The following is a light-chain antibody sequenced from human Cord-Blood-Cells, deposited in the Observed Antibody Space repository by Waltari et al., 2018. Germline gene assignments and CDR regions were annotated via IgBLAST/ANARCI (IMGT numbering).Light chain of an antibody. J-gene: IGLJ3*02. Sequence: QFVRTHPPPRSGTPGQRVPFPCPGTSPTTGGNTLTGYQQPPGTAPKLLIYSNNQRPSGVPDRFSGSKSGTSASLAISGLRSEDEADYYCAAWDDSLNGPVFGGGTKLTVL. CDR2: SNN. CDR3: AAWDDSLNGPV. CDR1: SPTTGGNT. V-gene: IGLV1-44*01.